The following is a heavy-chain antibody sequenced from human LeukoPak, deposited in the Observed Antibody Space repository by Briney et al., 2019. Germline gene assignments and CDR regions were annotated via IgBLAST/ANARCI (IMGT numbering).Heavy chain of an antibody. CDR3: ARDGSSYYDFLEDY. CDR2: IKQDGSEK. J-gene: IGHJ4*02. V-gene: IGHV3-7*01. CDR1: GFTLSSYW. Sequence: GGSLRLSCVVSGFTLSSYWMSWVRQAPGKGLEWVANIKQDGSEKYYVDSVKGRFTISRDNAKNSLYLQMNSLRAEDTAVYYCARDGSSYYDFLEDYWGQGTLSPSPQ. D-gene: IGHD3-3*01.